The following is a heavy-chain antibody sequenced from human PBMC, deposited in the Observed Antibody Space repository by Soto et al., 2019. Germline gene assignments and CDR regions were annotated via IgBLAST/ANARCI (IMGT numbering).Heavy chain of an antibody. CDR1: GFTFSSYA. Sequence: GGSLRLSCAASGFTFSSYAMSWVRQAPGKGLEWVSAISGSGGSTYYADSVKGRFTISRDNSKNTLYLQMNSLRAEDTAVYYCAKIGRGPVRGYSGNPTWGAFDIWGQGTMVTVSS. D-gene: IGHD5-12*01. V-gene: IGHV3-23*01. CDR2: ISGSGGST. J-gene: IGHJ3*02. CDR3: AKIGRGPVRGYSGNPTWGAFDI.